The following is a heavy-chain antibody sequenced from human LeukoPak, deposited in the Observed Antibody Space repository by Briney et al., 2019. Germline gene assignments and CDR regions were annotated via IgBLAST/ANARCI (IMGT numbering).Heavy chain of an antibody. Sequence: GGSLRLSCAASGFTFSSYAMNWVRQAPGRGLEWVSGFRGSGGTTYYADSVKGRFTISRDNSKNTLYLQMISLRAEDTAVYYCARVGRGYFDYWGQGTLVTLSS. J-gene: IGHJ4*02. CDR2: FRGSGGTT. V-gene: IGHV3-23*01. CDR1: GFTFSSYA. D-gene: IGHD3-16*01. CDR3: ARVGRGYFDY.